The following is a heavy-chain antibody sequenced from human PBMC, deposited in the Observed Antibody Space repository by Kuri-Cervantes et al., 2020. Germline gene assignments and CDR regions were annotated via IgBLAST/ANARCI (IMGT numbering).Heavy chain of an antibody. CDR3: ALTSGSGYYYVAPQAFDY. CDR2: INHSGST. Sequence: SETLSLTCAVYGGSFSGYYWSWIRQPPGKGLEWIGEINHSGSTNYNPSLKSRVTISVDTSKNQFSLKLSSVTAADTAVYYCALTSGSGYYYVAPQAFDYWGQGTLVTVSS. V-gene: IGHV4-34*01. J-gene: IGHJ4*02. D-gene: IGHD3-22*01. CDR1: GGSFSGYY.